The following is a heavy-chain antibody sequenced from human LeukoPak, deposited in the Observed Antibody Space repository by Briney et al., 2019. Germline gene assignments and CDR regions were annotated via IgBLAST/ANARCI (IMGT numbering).Heavy chain of an antibody. J-gene: IGHJ4*02. D-gene: IGHD3-22*01. CDR1: GFTFSSYA. CDR2: ISGSGGST. CDR3: AKDPQLIVVVMPDY. Sequence: PGGSLRLSCAASGFTFSSYAMSWVRQAPGKGLEWVSAISGSGGSTYYADSVKGRFTISRDNSKNTLYLQMNSLRAEDTAVYYCAKDPQLIVVVMPDYWGQGTLVTVSS. V-gene: IGHV3-23*01.